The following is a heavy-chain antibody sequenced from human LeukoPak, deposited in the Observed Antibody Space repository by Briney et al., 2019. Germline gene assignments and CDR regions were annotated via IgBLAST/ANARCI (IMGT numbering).Heavy chain of an antibody. CDR2: IIPIFATA. Sequence: GGSLRLSCAASGFTFSSYAISWVRQAPGQGLEWMGGIIPIFATANYAQKFQGGVTITADESTSTAYMELSSLRSEDTAVYYCARGPITTRSHFDYWGQGTLVTVSS. CDR1: GFTFSSYA. D-gene: IGHD3-22*01. J-gene: IGHJ4*02. V-gene: IGHV1-69*01. CDR3: ARGPITTRSHFDY.